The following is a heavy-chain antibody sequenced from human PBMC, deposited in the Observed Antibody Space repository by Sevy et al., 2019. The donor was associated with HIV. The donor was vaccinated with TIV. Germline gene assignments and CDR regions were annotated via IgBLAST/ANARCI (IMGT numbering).Heavy chain of an antibody. Sequence: GGSLRLSCAASGFTFSSYAIHWVRQAPGKGLEWVAVISYDGSNKYYADSVKGRFTISRDNSKNTLYLQMNSLRAEDTAVYYCARKGDYYDSSGLRALLFDYWGQGTLVTVSS. V-gene: IGHV3-30-3*01. CDR3: ARKGDYYDSSGLRALLFDY. J-gene: IGHJ4*02. CDR2: ISYDGSNK. CDR1: GFTFSSYA. D-gene: IGHD3-22*01.